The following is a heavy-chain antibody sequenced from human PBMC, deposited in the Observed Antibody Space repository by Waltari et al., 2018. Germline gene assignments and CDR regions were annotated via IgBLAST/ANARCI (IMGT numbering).Heavy chain of an antibody. D-gene: IGHD2-15*01. CDR3: ARDRGRGLYFDS. J-gene: IGHJ4*02. Sequence: QLRLQQSGPGLVKPSESLSLTCGVSGDSMSENYWWSWVRQSPEKGLEWIGQIHRSGRTYYNPSLETRVSVSMDTSNNKFFLKLSSAIAADTAVDYCARDRGRGLYFDSWGQGTLVTVSP. CDR2: IHRSGRT. V-gene: IGHV4-4*02. CDR1: GDSMSENYW.